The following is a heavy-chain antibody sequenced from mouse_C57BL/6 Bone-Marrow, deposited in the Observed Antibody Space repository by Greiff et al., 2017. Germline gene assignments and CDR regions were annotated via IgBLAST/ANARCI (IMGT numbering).Heavy chain of an antibody. V-gene: IGHV6-3*01. CDR1: DFTFSNYW. CDR3: TGWSVGAY. J-gene: IGHJ3*01. CDR2: IRLKSDNSAT. Sequence: DVQLVESGGGLVQPGGSMKLSCVASDFTFSNYWMNWVRQSPEKGLELVAQIRLKSDNSATHYAESVKGRFTISRDDDRGSVYLQMNNLRAEDTGIYYCTGWSVGAYWGQGTLVTVSA.